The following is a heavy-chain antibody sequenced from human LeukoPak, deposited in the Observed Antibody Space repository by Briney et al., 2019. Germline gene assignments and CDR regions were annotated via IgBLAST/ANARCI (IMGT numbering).Heavy chain of an antibody. D-gene: IGHD3-10*01. Sequence: SETLSLTCTVSGGSISSGDYYWSWIRQPPGKGLEWIGYIYYSGSTYYNPSLKSRVTISVDTSKNQFSLKLSSVTAADTAVYHCARVVTDDSGFDYWGQGTLVTVSS. V-gene: IGHV4-30-4*08. CDR2: IYYSGST. J-gene: IGHJ4*02. CDR1: GGSISSGDYY. CDR3: ARVVTDDSGFDY.